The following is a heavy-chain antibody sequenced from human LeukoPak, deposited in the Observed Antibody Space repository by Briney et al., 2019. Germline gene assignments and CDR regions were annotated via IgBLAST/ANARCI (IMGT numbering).Heavy chain of an antibody. V-gene: IGHV1-2*02. CDR2: INPNSGGT. Sequence: ASVKVSCKASGYTFTGYYMHWVRQAPGQGLEWMGWINPNSGGTNYAQKFQGRVTMTRDTSISTAYMELSRLRSDDTAVYYCARAGYSGFNKPLYYFDYWGQGTLVTVSS. D-gene: IGHD5-12*01. CDR1: GYTFTGYY. CDR3: ARAGYSGFNKPLYYFDY. J-gene: IGHJ4*02.